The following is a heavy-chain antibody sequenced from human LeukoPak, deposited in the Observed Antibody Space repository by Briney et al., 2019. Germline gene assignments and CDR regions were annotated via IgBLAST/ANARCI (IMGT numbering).Heavy chain of an antibody. Sequence: SETLSLTCTVSGGSISSGDYYWSWIRQPPGKGLEWIGEINHSGSTNYNPSLKSRVTISVDTSKNQFSLKLSSVTAADTAVYYCARLRWFDYWGQGTLVTVSS. D-gene: IGHD5-24*01. CDR2: INHSGST. CDR1: GGSISSGDYY. CDR3: ARLRWFDY. J-gene: IGHJ4*02. V-gene: IGHV4-39*07.